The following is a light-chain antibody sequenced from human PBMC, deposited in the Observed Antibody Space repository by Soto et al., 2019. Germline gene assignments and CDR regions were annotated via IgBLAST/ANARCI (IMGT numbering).Light chain of an antibody. CDR1: QSISSN. CDR3: QQCSNWPPLT. V-gene: IGKV3-11*01. CDR2: YAS. Sequence: EIVLTQSPATLSLSPGERATLSCRASQSISSNLAWYQQTRGQAPRLLIFYASNRATGIPARFSGSGSGTDFTLTICSLEPEDFAVYYCQQCSNWPPLTFGGGTKVEIK. J-gene: IGKJ4*01.